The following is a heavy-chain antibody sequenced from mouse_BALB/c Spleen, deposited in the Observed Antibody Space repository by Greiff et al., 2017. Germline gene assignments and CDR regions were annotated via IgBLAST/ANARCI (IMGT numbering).Heavy chain of an antibody. CDR1: GYTFTSYW. Sequence: QVQLQQPGAELAKPGASVKMSCKASGYTFTSYWMHWVKQRPGQGLEWIGYINPSTGYTEYNQKFKDKATLTADKSSSTAYMQLSSLTSEDSAVYYCARDGDYDYDGVYWGQGTTLTVSS. D-gene: IGHD2-4*01. J-gene: IGHJ2*01. V-gene: IGHV1-7*01. CDR3: ARDGDYDYDGVY. CDR2: INPSTGYT.